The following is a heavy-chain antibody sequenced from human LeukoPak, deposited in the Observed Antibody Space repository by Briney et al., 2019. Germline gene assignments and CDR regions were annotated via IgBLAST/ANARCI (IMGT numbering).Heavy chain of an antibody. CDR1: GFTYSSYA. D-gene: IGHD3-22*01. CDR2: ISGSGGSR. V-gene: IGHV3-23*01. J-gene: IGHJ4*02. Sequence: TGGSLRLSCAASGFTYSSYAMSWVRQAPGKGLEGGSGISGSGGSRYYAGSVKGRLTISREYSKNTLYLKMNSLRAEDTAVYYCAKGPMIVVTYYFDYWGQGTLVTVSS. CDR3: AKGPMIVVTYYFDY.